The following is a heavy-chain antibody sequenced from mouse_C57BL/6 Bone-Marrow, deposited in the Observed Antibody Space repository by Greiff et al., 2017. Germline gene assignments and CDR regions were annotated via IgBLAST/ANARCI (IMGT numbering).Heavy chain of an antibody. CDR2: ISSGSSTI. J-gene: IGHJ1*03. CDR1: GFTFSDYG. Sequence: DVKLVESGGGLVKPGGSLKLSCAASGFTFSDYGMHWVRQAPEKGLEWVAYISSGSSTIYYADTVKGRFTISRDNAKNTLFLQMTSLRSEDTAMYYCARGVYYGSSYWYFDVWGTGTTVTVSS. D-gene: IGHD1-1*01. V-gene: IGHV5-17*01. CDR3: ARGVYYGSSYWYFDV.